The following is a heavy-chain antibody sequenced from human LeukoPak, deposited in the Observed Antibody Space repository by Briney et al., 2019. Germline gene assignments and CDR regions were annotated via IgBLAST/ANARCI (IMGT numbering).Heavy chain of an antibody. CDR3: ARRLEQWRSNWFDP. CDR2: IKQDGSEK. Sequence: GGSLRLSCAASGFTLSSYWTSWVRQAPGKGLEWVANIKQDGSEKYYVDSVKGRFTISRDNAKNSLYLQMNSLRAEDTAVYYCARRLEQWRSNWFDPWGQGTLVTVSS. CDR1: GFTLSSYW. D-gene: IGHD6-19*01. J-gene: IGHJ5*02. V-gene: IGHV3-7*01.